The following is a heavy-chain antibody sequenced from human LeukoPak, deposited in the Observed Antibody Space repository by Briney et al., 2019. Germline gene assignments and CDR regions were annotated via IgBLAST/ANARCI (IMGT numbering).Heavy chain of an antibody. V-gene: IGHV4-59*01. Sequence: SETLSLTCTVSGGSISNYYWSWIRQPPGKGLEWIGYTYYSGSTNYNPSLKSRVTISIDTSKNQFSLRVSSVTTADTAVYYCARVAGADTSSWGWFDPWGQGTLVTVSS. CDR3: ARVAGADTSSWGWFDP. J-gene: IGHJ5*02. D-gene: IGHD6-13*01. CDR1: GGSISNYY. CDR2: TYYSGST.